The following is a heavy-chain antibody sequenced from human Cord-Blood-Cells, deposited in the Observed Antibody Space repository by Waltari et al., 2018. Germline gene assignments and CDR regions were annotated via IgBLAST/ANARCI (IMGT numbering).Heavy chain of an antibody. D-gene: IGHD2-15*01. CDR2: VDPNSGIT. CDR3: ARAPAGDAFDI. Sequence: QGQLVKSGAAVKKPGASVKGSCKASGYTFTSYEINWGRQATGQGLELMGWVDPNSGITGYAQKFQCRVTMIRNTSISTAYMEVGSRRSDDTSVYYCARAPAGDAFDIWGPGTMVIVSS. CDR1: GYTFTSYE. V-gene: IGHV1-8*02. J-gene: IGHJ3*02.